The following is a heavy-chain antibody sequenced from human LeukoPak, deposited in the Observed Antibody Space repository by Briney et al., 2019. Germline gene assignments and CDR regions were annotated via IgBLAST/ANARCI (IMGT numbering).Heavy chain of an antibody. V-gene: IGHV1-46*01. CDR2: INPSGGST. J-gene: IGHJ4*02. D-gene: IGHD6-19*01. Sequence: GASVKVSCKASGYTFTSYYMHWVRQAPGQGLEWMGIINPSGGSTSYAQKFQGRVTMTRDTSTSTVYMELSSLRSEDTAVYYCAREGWDQRDTAAFDYWGQGTLVTVSS. CDR3: AREGWDQRDTAAFDY. CDR1: GYTFTSYY.